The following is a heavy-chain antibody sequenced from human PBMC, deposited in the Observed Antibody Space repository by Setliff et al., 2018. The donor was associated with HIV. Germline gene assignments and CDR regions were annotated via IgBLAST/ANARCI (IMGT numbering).Heavy chain of an antibody. V-gene: IGHV4-34*01. CDR1: GGSFSDHN. CDR3: ARDFPLVRGVITHYYYYGMDV. CDR2: INYSGGT. D-gene: IGHD3-10*01. Sequence: SETLSLTCAVYGGSFSDHNWSWIRQSPGRGLEWIGEINYSGGTNCNPSLKSRVTISADTSKNQFSLKMRSVTAGDTAVYYCARDFPLVRGVITHYYYYGMDVWGQGTTVTVSS. J-gene: IGHJ6*02.